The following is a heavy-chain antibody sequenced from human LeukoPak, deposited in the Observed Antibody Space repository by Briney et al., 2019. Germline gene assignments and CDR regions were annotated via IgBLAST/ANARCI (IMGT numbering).Heavy chain of an antibody. D-gene: IGHD3-10*01. Sequence: SVKVSCKASGGTFSSYAISWVRQAPGQGLEWMGRIIPILGIANYAQEFQGRVTITADKSTSTAYMELSSLRSEDTAVYYCARDRRVPLWFGEVRAFDIWGQGTMVTVSS. CDR3: ARDRRVPLWFGEVRAFDI. V-gene: IGHV1-69*04. J-gene: IGHJ3*02. CDR2: IIPILGIA. CDR1: GGTFSSYA.